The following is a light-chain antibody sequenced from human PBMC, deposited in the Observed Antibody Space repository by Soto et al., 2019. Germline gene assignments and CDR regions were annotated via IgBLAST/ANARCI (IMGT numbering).Light chain of an antibody. V-gene: IGKV3-20*01. CDR2: CAS. CDR3: LQYGSNPRT. J-gene: IGKJ1*01. Sequence: VLTQSQGTRSLSPGERATLSCRASQSIPISSLSWYQHTPGQAPRLRIHCASSRATGTPDRFCGCGSGTEFTLISDRREPEDLALYDCLQYGSNPRTCGQGTDVYLK. CDR1: QSIPISS.